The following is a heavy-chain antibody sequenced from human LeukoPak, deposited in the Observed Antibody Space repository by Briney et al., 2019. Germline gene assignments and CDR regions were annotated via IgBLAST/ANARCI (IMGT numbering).Heavy chain of an antibody. CDR2: ISYAGST. CDR3: ARRSIVGATAYPGIGAFDI. Sequence: SETLSLTCTVSGGSICSYYWSWIRQPPGEGLEWVGHISYAGSTSYNPSLKSQVTISAHSSMNQFSLRLNSVTAADTAVYYCARRSIVGATAYPGIGAFDIWGQGTMLTVSS. D-gene: IGHD6-6*01. V-gene: IGHV4-59*08. CDR1: GGSICSYY. J-gene: IGHJ3*02.